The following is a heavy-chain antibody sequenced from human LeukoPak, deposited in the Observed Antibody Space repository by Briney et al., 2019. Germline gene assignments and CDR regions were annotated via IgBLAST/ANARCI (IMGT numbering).Heavy chain of an antibody. CDR3: TADWPGDSYPIDY. CDR1: GFALTSAW. J-gene: IGHJ4*02. CDR2: VKSKADGETT. V-gene: IGHV3-15*01. D-gene: IGHD2-21*02. Sequence: GGSLRLSCAASGFALTSAWKSWVRQAPGKGLEWVGRVKSKADGETTDYAAPVKDRFIISRDDSKNMQYLQMNSLKTEDTAIYFCTADWPGDSYPIDYWGQGILVTVSS.